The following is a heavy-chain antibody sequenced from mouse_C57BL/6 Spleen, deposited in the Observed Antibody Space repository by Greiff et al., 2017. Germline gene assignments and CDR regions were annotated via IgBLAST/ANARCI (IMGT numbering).Heavy chain of an antibody. CDR2: IYPSDSET. J-gene: IGHJ3*01. V-gene: IGHV1-61*01. Sequence: VQLQQPGAELVRPGSSVKLSCKASGYTFTSYWMDWVKQRPGQGLEWIGNIYPSDSETHYNQQFKDKATLTVDKSSSTAYMHLSSLPSADSAVFFCARAHPHSSGSWLAYWGQGTRVTVSA. CDR3: ARAHPHSSGSWLAY. D-gene: IGHD3-2*02. CDR1: GYTFTSYW.